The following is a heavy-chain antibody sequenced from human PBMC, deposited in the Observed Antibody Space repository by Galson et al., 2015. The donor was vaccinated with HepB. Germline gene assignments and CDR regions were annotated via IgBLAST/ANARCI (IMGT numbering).Heavy chain of an antibody. CDR3: ARDSLGGFDYSLDY. J-gene: IGHJ4*02. V-gene: IGHV3-48*01. D-gene: IGHD5-12*01. CDR1: GFTFSGYP. Sequence: SLRLSCAASGFTFSGYPMNWVRQAPGKGLEWISYISSSSSTIYYADSMKGRFTISRDNAKNSLFVQMNSLRAEDTAVYYCARDSLGGFDYSLDYWGQGTLVTVSS. CDR2: ISSSSSTI.